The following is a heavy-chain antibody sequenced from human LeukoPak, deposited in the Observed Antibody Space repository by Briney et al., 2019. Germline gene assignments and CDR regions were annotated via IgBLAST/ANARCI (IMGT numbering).Heavy chain of an antibody. D-gene: IGHD5-18*01. CDR3: ARSAPEDTVFDY. CDR1: GDGVSSNSAA. V-gene: IGHV6-1*01. Sequence: SQTLSLTCAISGDGVSSNSAAWNWIRQSPSRGLEWLGRTYYRSKWYNDYAVSVKSRITISPDTSKNQFSLQLNSVTPEDTAVYYCARSAPEDTVFDYWGQGTLVTVSS. J-gene: IGHJ4*02. CDR2: TYYRSKWYN.